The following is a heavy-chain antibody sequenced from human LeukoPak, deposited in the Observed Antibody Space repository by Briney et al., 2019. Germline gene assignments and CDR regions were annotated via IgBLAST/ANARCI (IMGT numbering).Heavy chain of an antibody. V-gene: IGHV4-39*07. CDR1: GGSISSSSYY. CDR3: ARERLRYFDWSPERYYYYGMDV. D-gene: IGHD3-9*01. Sequence: PSETLSLTCTVSGGSISSSSYYWGWVRQPPGKGLEWIGEINHSGSTNYNPSLKSRVTISVDTSKNQFSLKLSSVTAADTAVYYCARERLRYFDWSPERYYYYGMDVWGQGTTVTVSS. CDR2: INHSGST. J-gene: IGHJ6*02.